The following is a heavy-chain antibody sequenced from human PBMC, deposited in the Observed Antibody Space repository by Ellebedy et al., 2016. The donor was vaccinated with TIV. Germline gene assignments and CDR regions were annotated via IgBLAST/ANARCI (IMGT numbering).Heavy chain of an antibody. V-gene: IGHV3-23*01. CDR3: AAAAGAGDDAFDI. D-gene: IGHD6-13*01. J-gene: IGHJ3*02. CDR1: GFNFSDYA. Sequence: GESLKISCTASGFNFSDYAMTWVRQAPGKGLEWVSTISNSGSNTYYTDSVKGRFTLSQDNSKNTAYLQMNSLRAEDTAVYYCAAAAGAGDDAFDIWGQGTMVTVSS. CDR2: ISNSGSNT.